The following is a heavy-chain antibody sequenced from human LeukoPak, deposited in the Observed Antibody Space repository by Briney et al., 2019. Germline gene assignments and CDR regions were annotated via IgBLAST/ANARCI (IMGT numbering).Heavy chain of an antibody. V-gene: IGHV3-64*01. D-gene: IGHD3-10*01. J-gene: IGHJ4*02. CDR1: GFMFSSYA. CDR2: ISSIGIST. Sequence: TGGSLRLSCAASGFMFSSYAMHWVRQAPGKGLEYVSAISSIGISTYYGNSVKGRFTISRDNSKNMLYLQMGSLRAEDMAVYYCARVFGGVRGPSDYWGQGTLVTVSS. CDR3: ARVFGGVRGPSDY.